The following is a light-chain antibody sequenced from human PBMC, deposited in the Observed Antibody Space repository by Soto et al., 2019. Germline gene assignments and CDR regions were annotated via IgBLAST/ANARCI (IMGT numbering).Light chain of an antibody. CDR2: EVS. CDR1: SSDVGGYNY. CDR3: SSYAGSNNLGV. J-gene: IGLJ3*02. V-gene: IGLV2-8*01. Sequence: QSVLTQPPSASGSPGQSVTISCTGTSSDVGGYNYVSWYQQHPGKAPKLMIYEVSKRPSGVPDRFSGSKSGNTASLTVSGLQPEDEADYYCSSYAGSNNLGVFGGGTQLTVL.